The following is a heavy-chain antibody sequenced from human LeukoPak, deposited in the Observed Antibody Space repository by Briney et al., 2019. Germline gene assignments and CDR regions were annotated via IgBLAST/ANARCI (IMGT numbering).Heavy chain of an antibody. V-gene: IGHV3-23*01. Sequence: QSGGSLRLSCAASGFTFSSYAMSWVRQAPGKGLEWVSGISGSGGSTHYADSVKGRFTISRDNSKNTLYLQMNSLRDEDTAVYYCAKGLSIEVAGTLSFDYWGQGTLVTVSS. CDR2: ISGSGGST. J-gene: IGHJ4*02. CDR1: GFTFSSYA. D-gene: IGHD6-19*01. CDR3: AKGLSIEVAGTLSFDY.